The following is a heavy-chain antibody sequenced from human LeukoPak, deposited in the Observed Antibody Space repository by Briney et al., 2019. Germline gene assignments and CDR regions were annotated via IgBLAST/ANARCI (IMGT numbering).Heavy chain of an antibody. CDR1: GFTFSSYG. CDR2: IPYDGNNK. CDR3: ARTNYGDYADAFDI. Sequence: GGSLRLSCAASGFTFSSYGMHWVRQAPGKGLEWVAVIPYDGNNKYYADSVRGRFTISRDTSKNTLYLQMNSLGAEDTAVYYCARTNYGDYADAFDIWGQGTMVTVSS. D-gene: IGHD4-17*01. J-gene: IGHJ3*02. V-gene: IGHV3-30*03.